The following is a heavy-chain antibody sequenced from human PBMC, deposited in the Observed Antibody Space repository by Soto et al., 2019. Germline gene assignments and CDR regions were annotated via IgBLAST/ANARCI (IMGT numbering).Heavy chain of an antibody. Sequence: GGSLRLSCEASGFTFSNHAMSWVRQAPGQGLEWVSAVNGGGDSTFSAGSVKGRFTISRDNSKNTVYLQMNSLRVEDTAVYYCAKERTVTTADFDYWGQGTLVTVSS. V-gene: IGHV3-23*01. CDR3: AKERTVTTADFDY. CDR2: VNGGGDST. D-gene: IGHD4-4*01. CDR1: GFTFSNHA. J-gene: IGHJ4*02.